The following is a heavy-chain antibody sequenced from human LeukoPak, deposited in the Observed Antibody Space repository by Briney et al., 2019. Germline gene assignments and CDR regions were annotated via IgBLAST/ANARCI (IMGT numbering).Heavy chain of an antibody. Sequence: PGGSLRLSCAASGSTFSSYWMSWVRQAPGKGLEWVANIKQDGSEKYYVDSVKGRFTISRDNAKNSLYLQMNSLRAEDTAVYYCARERGLFLYYFDYWGQGTLVTVSS. CDR2: IKQDGSEK. J-gene: IGHJ4*02. CDR3: ARERGLFLYYFDY. D-gene: IGHD3-16*01. V-gene: IGHV3-7*01. CDR1: GSTFSSYW.